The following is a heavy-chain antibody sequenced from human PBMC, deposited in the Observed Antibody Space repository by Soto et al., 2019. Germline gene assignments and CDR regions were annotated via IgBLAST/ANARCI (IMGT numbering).Heavy chain of an antibody. D-gene: IGHD4-17*01. J-gene: IGHJ3*02. CDR2: ISAYNGNT. Sequence: GASVKVSCKASGYTFTSYGISWVRQAPGQGLEWMGWISAYNGNTNYAQKLQGRVTMTTDTSTSTAYMELRSLRSDDTAVYYCARDDDYGDYGNDAFDIWGQGTMVTVSS. V-gene: IGHV1-18*01. CDR1: GYTFTSYG. CDR3: ARDDDYGDYGNDAFDI.